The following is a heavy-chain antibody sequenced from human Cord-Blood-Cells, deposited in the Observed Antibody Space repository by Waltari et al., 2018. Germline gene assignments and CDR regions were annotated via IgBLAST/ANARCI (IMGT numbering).Heavy chain of an antibody. CDR1: GCTCRSFA. V-gene: IGHV3-30*04. Sequence: QVQLVESGGGVVQPGRSLRLSCSASGCTCRSFAMHWVRQAPGKGLEWVAVISYDGSNKYYADSVKGRFTISRDNSKNTLYLQMNSLRAEDTAVYYCAREGGDWYFDLWGRGTLVTVSS. J-gene: IGHJ2*01. CDR2: ISYDGSNK. CDR3: AREGGDWYFDL. D-gene: IGHD1-26*01.